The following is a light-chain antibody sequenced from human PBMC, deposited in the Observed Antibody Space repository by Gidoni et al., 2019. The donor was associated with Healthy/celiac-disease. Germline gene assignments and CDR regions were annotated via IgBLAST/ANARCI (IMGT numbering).Light chain of an antibody. CDR1: QDISNY. CDR2: DAS. V-gene: IGKV1-33*01. Sequence: DIQMTQSPSSLSASVGDRVTITCQASQDISNYLNWYQQKPGKAPKLLIYDASNLETGVPSRFSGSGSGTDFTFTISSLQPADIATYYCQQYDNLPRRTFGQXTKLEIK. CDR3: QQYDNLPRRT. J-gene: IGKJ2*01.